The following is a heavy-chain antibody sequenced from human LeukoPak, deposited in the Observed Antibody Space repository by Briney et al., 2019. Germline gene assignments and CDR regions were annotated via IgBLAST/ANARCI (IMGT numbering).Heavy chain of an antibody. CDR1: GFTFSSYW. CDR2: IKQDGSEK. V-gene: IGHV3-7*03. J-gene: IGHJ4*02. D-gene: IGHD2-15*01. CDR3: ARAPVGCSGGSCYSAYFDY. Sequence: PGGSLRLSCAASGFTFSSYWMSWVRLAPGKGLEWVANIKQDGSEKYYVDSVKGRFTISRDNAKNSLYLQMNSLRAEDTAVYYCARAPVGCSGGSCYSAYFDYWGQGTLVTVSS.